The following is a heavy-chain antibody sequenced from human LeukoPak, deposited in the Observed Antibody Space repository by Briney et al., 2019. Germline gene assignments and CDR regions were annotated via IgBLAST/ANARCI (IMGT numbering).Heavy chain of an antibody. CDR2: ISGNSRYI. D-gene: IGHD6-13*01. J-gene: IGHJ4*02. CDR1: GFTFSSYS. V-gene: IGHV3-21*06. Sequence: GGSLRLSCAASGFTFSSYSMTWVRQAPGKGLEWVSSISGNSRYIYYADSMRGRFTISRDNAKNSLYLQMNSLKPEDTAVYYCARVAEAAAFDSWGQGTLVTVSS. CDR3: ARVAEAAAFDS.